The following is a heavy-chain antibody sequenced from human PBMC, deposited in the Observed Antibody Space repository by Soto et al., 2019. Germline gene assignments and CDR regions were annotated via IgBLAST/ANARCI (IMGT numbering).Heavy chain of an antibody. J-gene: IGHJ5*02. Sequence: SETLSLTCTVSGGSISSYYWSWIRQPPGKGLEWIGYIYYSGSTNYNPSLKSRVTISVDTSKNQFSLKLSSVTAADTAVYYCARGGKYYYDSSGYYWAHWFDPWGQGTLVTVSS. V-gene: IGHV4-59*12. CDR1: GGSISSYY. CDR2: IYYSGST. CDR3: ARGGKYYYDSSGYYWAHWFDP. D-gene: IGHD3-22*01.